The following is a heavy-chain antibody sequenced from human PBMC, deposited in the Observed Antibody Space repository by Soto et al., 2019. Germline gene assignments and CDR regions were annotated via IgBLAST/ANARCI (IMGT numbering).Heavy chain of an antibody. Sequence: ASVKVSCKASGGTFSSYAISWVRQAPGQGLEWMGGIIPIFGTANYAQKFQGRVTITADESTSTAYMELSSLRSEDTAVYYCAMNVEMATITYFQHWGQGTLVTVSS. D-gene: IGHD5-12*01. CDR1: GGTFSSYA. J-gene: IGHJ1*01. CDR3: AMNVEMATITYFQH. CDR2: IIPIFGTA. V-gene: IGHV1-69*13.